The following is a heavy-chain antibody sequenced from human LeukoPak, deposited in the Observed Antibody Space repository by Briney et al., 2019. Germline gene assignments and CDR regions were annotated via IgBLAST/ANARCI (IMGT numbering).Heavy chain of an antibody. Sequence: SETLSLTCTVPGGPISSSSYYWGGIRQPPVKGPEWIGSIYYNRSTYYNPSLKSRVTISVDTSKNQFSLTLSSLTAAHTAVYYCAGRYYDFWSGSKEIFDYWGQGTLVTVSS. V-gene: IGHV4-39*01. CDR1: GGPISSSSYY. CDR3: AGRYYDFWSGSKEIFDY. CDR2: IYYNRST. J-gene: IGHJ4*02. D-gene: IGHD3-3*01.